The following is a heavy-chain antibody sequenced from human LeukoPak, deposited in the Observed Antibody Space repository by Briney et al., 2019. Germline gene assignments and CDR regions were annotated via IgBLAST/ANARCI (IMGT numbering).Heavy chain of an antibody. CDR2: IYPGDSDT. Sequence: GESLKISCKGSGYSFTSYWIGWVRQMPGKGLEWMGIIYPGDSDTRYSPSFQGQVTISADKSIRTAYLQWSSLKASDTAMYYCARRVDSSGYYYAYFDYWGQGTLVTVSS. CDR3: ARRVDSSGYYYAYFDY. J-gene: IGHJ4*02. CDR1: GYSFTSYW. D-gene: IGHD3-22*01. V-gene: IGHV5-51*01.